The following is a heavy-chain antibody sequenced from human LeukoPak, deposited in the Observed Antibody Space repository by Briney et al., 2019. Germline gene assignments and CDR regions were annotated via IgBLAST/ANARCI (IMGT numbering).Heavy chain of an antibody. V-gene: IGHV3-23*01. CDR2: ISDNGGRT. J-gene: IGHJ5*02. CDR1: GFTFSSYA. D-gene: IGHD2-8*01. CDR3: ARDTVNGPFVISLDL. Sequence: GGSLRLSCVASGFTFSSYAMSWVRQAPGKGLEWVSAISDNGGRTYYADSVQGRFTISRDNAKDLLYLHLNSLRDEDTAVYYCARDTVNGPFVISLDLWGQGVLVTVSS.